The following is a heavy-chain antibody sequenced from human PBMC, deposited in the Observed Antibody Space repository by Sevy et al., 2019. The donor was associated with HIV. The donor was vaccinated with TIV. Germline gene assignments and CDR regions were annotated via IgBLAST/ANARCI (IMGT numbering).Heavy chain of an antibody. CDR2: IYTSGSS. J-gene: IGHJ5*02. D-gene: IGHD3-16*02. CDR3: ARATPGVTSTSGEFDP. CDR1: GGSISSGTYY. V-gene: IGHV4-61*02. Sequence: SETLSLTCTVSGGSISSGTYYWNWIRQPAGKGLEWIGRIYTSGSSEYSPSLKSRATMSIDTSKNQFSLKLSSLTAADTAVYYCARATPGVTSTSGEFDPWGQGTLVTVSS.